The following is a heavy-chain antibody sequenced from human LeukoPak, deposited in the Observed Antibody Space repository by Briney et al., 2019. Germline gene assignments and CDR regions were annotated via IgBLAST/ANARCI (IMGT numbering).Heavy chain of an antibody. D-gene: IGHD2-2*01. CDR3: ARDPRWLTPDCTSTSCYENYFDP. CDR1: GYSISSGYQ. CDR2: TYHSSSA. J-gene: IGHJ5*02. Sequence: SETLSLTCAVSGYSISSGYQWGWIRQSPGKGLEWIGSTYHSSSAHYNPSLKRRVTISVETSKNQFSLKMYSVTAADTAVYYCARDPRWLTPDCTSTSCYENYFDPWGQGTLVTVSS. V-gene: IGHV4-38-2*02.